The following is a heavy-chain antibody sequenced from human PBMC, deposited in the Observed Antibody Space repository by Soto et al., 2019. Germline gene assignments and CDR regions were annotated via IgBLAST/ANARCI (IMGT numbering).Heavy chain of an antibody. CDR1: NYTFITYG. CDR3: ARDTSFFFNY. Sequence: ASVKVSCKASNYTFITYGITWVRQAPGQGLEWVGWITPYNGNTNYGQNFQGRVTMTADTSTSTAYMELGSLTTDDTAVYYCARDTSFFFNYWAEEPRVTVP. CDR2: ITPYNGNT. V-gene: IGHV1-18*01. J-gene: IGHJ4*02. D-gene: IGHD2-2*01.